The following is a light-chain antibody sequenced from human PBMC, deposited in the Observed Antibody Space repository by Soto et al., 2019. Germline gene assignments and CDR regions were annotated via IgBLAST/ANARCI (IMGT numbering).Light chain of an antibody. CDR3: MQALQTPLT. Sequence: DIVMTQSPLSLPVTPGEPASISCRSSQILLHSNGYNYLDCYLQKPGQSPQLLSYLGSNRASGVPDRFSGSGSGTDFTLKISRVEAEDVGVYYCMQALQTPLTFGGGTKVEIK. V-gene: IGKV2-28*01. CDR2: LGS. J-gene: IGKJ4*01. CDR1: QILLHSNGYNY.